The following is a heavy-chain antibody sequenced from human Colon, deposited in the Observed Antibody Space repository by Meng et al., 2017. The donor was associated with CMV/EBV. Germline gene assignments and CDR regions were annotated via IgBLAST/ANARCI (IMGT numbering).Heavy chain of an antibody. CDR3: SRDPRTLDY. J-gene: IGHJ4*02. Sequence: VSRGGSGGALVKPGWCMRHSCAGVGLTFSDYYMSWIRQAQGKGPEWVSYISGSSTDIKYVDYVKGRFTIYRDNAKNSLYLQMNSLRDDDTAVYYCSRDPRTLDYWGQGTLVTVSS. V-gene: IGHV3-11*05. CDR1: GLTFSDYY. CDR2: ISGSSTDI.